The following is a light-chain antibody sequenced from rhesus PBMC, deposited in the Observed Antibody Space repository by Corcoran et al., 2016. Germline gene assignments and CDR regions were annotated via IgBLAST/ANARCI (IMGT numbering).Light chain of an antibody. CDR2: YAS. Sequence: EIVLTQSPAFQSVTLKEKVTITCQTSQSIGSSLHWYQQKPDQSPKLLIKYASQSISGVPSRFSGSGSGTDFTLTINSLEAEDAATYYCQQSSSFPLTFGGGTKVELK. J-gene: IGKJ4*01. V-gene: IGKV6-55*01. CDR1: QSIGSS. CDR3: QQSSSFPLT.